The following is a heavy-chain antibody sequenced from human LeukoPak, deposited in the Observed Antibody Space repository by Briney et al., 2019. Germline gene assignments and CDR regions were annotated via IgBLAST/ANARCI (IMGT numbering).Heavy chain of an antibody. CDR1: GFTFSSYS. D-gene: IGHD2-21*01. CDR2: ISSSSSYI. J-gene: IGHJ4*02. Sequence: GGSLRLSCAASGFTFSSYSMNWVRQAPGKGLEWVSSISSSSSYIYYADSVKGRFTISRDNAKNSLYLQMNSLRAEDTAVYYCARSLAYCGGDCYSGINYFDYWGQGTLVTVSS. V-gene: IGHV3-21*01. CDR3: ARSLAYCGGDCYSGINYFDY.